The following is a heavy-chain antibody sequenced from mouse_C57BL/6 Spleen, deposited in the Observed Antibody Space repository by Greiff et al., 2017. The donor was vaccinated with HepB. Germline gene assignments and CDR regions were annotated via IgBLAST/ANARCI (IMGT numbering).Heavy chain of an antibody. D-gene: IGHD2-13*01. Sequence: QVQLKESGAELVRPGASVTLSCKASGYTFTDYEMHWVKQTPVHGLEWIGAIDPETGGTAYNQKFKGKAILTADKSSSTAYMELRSLTSEDSAVYYCTRSGLLLRFDYWGQGTLVTVSA. J-gene: IGHJ3*01. V-gene: IGHV1-15*01. CDR1: GYTFTDYE. CDR2: IDPETGGT. CDR3: TRSGLLLRFDY.